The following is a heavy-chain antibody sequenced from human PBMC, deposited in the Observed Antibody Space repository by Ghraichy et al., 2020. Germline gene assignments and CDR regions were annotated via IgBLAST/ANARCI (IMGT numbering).Heavy chain of an antibody. Sequence: SETLSLTCTVSGGSISSYYWSWIRQPAGKGLEWIGRIYTSGSTNYNPSLKSRVTMSVDTSKNQFSLKLSSVTAADTAVYYCARDIIYGDQDAFDIWGQGTMVTVSS. CDR3: ARDIIYGDQDAFDI. CDR1: GGSISSYY. CDR2: IYTSGST. J-gene: IGHJ3*02. D-gene: IGHD4-17*01. V-gene: IGHV4-4*07.